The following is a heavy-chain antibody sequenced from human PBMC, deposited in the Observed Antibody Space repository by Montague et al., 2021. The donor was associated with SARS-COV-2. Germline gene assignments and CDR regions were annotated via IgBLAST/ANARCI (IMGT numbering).Heavy chain of an antibody. CDR1: GDSVSSNSAA. J-gene: IGHJ6*02. CDR2: TYYRSKWHN. D-gene: IGHD6-13*01. V-gene: IGHV6-1*01. Sequence: CAISGDSVSSNSAAWKWIRQSPSRGLEWLGRTYYRSKWHNDYAESVKSRITIIPDTSKNQISLQLNSVTPEDTAVYYCARGSQVGSWPPTDSGMDVWGQGTKVTVSS. CDR3: ARGSQVGSWPPTDSGMDV.